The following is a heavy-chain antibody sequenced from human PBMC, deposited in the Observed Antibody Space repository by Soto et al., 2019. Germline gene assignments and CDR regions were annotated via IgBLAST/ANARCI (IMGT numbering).Heavy chain of an antibody. Sequence: GESLKISCKGSGYSFYGYWIGWVRQMPGKGLEWMGIIYPDNSQTRYSPSLQGQVTMSADKSISTVYLQWSSLKASDSAMYYCARELQGNWFDPWGQGTLVTVSS. CDR2: IYPDNSQT. CDR1: GYSFYGYW. J-gene: IGHJ5*02. D-gene: IGHD1-26*01. V-gene: IGHV5-51*01. CDR3: ARELQGNWFDP.